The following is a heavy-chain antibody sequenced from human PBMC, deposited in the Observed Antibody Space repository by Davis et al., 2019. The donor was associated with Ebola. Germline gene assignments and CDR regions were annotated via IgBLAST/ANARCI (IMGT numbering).Heavy chain of an antibody. CDR2: ISASGGAT. CDR3: AKDLTSYYGSGDFFDY. CDR1: GFLFSSYA. D-gene: IGHD3-10*01. J-gene: IGHJ4*02. V-gene: IGHV3-23*01. Sequence: PGGSLRLSCAASGFLFSSYAMSWVRQAPGRGLEWVSSISASGGATFYADSVKGRIVMSRDNSNDTLYLRMNNLRAEDTAIYYCAKDLTSYYGSGDFFDYWGRASWSPSPQ.